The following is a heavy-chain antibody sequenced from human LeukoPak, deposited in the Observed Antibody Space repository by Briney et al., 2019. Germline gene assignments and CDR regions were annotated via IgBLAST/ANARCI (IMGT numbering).Heavy chain of an antibody. CDR2: ISAYNGNT. Sequence: ASVKVSCKASGYTFTSYGISWVRQAPGQGLEWMGWISAYNGNTNYAQKLQGRVTMTTDTSTSTAYMELRSLRSDDTAVYYCARLGYYDSSGYLELDYWGQRTLVTVSS. CDR1: GYTFTSYG. D-gene: IGHD3-22*01. J-gene: IGHJ4*02. CDR3: ARLGYYDSSGYLELDY. V-gene: IGHV1-18*01.